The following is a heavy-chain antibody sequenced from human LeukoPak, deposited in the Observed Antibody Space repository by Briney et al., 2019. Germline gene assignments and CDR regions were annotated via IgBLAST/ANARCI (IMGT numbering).Heavy chain of an antibody. V-gene: IGHV5-51*01. CDR3: ARLRSQLWYYYGMDV. Sequence: GESLKISCKGSGYSFTSYWIGWVRQMPGKGLEWMGIIYPGDSDTRYSPSFQGQVTISADKSISTAYLQWSSLKASDTAMYYCARLRSQLWYYYGMDVWGQGTTVTVSS. J-gene: IGHJ6*02. CDR1: GYSFTSYW. CDR2: IYPGDSDT. D-gene: IGHD5-18*01.